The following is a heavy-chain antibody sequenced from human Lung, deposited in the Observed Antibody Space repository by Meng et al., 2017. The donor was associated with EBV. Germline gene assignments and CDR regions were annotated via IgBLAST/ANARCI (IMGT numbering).Heavy chain of an antibody. CDR1: GWSFSGYY. Sequence: QWGAGLLKPSEILPLRCAFSGWSFSGYYWRWIRQPPGKGLEWIGEINHSGSTNYNPSLKSRVTISVDTSKNQFSLKLSSVTAADTAVYYCAATVNDGYFDYWGQGTLVTVSS. CDR3: AATVNDGYFDY. V-gene: IGHV4-34*02. D-gene: IGHD4-11*01. J-gene: IGHJ4*02. CDR2: INHSGST.